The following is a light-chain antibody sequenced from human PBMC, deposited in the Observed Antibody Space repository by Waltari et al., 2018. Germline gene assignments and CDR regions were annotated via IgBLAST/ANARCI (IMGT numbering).Light chain of an antibody. CDR2: GAS. CDR1: QRVGRT. CDR3: QHYVRLPVT. V-gene: IGKV3-20*01. Sequence: EIELTQSTGTLSLSPGARATLSCWTRQRVGRTLAWYQQKPGQPPRLLIYGASIRATGIPDRFSGSGSGTDFSLTISRLEPEDFAVYYCQHYVRLPVTFGQGTKVEIK. J-gene: IGKJ1*01.